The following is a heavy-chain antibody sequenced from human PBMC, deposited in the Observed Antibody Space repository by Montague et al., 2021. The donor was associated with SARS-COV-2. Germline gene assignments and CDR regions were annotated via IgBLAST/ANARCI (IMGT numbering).Heavy chain of an antibody. CDR1: GGSIGSSNW. CDR2: IYHDGNT. V-gene: IGHV4-4*02. J-gene: IGHJ1*01. Sequence: SETLSLTCTVSGGSIGSSNWWSWVRQSPGKGLDWIGEIYHDGNTHYKPPLKSRVIMSVDKSKNQFSLRVTSVTAADTAVYYCAKLDGGGYWGQGTLVTVSS. D-gene: IGHD3-10*01. CDR3: AKLDGGGY.